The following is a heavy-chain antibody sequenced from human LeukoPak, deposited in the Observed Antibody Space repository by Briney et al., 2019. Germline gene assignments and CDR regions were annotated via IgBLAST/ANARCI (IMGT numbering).Heavy chain of an antibody. Sequence: ASVKVSCKASGYTFTGYYMHWVRQAPGQGLEWMGWINPNSGGTNYAQKFQGRVTMTRDTSISTAYMELSRLRSDDTAVYYRAREYSDAGGYYYGMDVWGQGTTVTVSS. CDR2: INPNSGGT. V-gene: IGHV1-2*02. J-gene: IGHJ6*02. CDR1: GYTFTGYY. D-gene: IGHD3-3*01. CDR3: AREYSDAGGYYYGMDV.